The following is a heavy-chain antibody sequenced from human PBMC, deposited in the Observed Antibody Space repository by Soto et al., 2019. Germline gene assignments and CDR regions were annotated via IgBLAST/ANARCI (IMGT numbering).Heavy chain of an antibody. D-gene: IGHD6-19*01. CDR1: GGSVTNDGYY. Sequence: SETLSLTCSVSGGSVTNDGYYWGWIRQPPGKGLEWIGSMHYTGNTYYNPSLKSRVTISVDTSENQFSLKLSSVTAADTALYYCAKHCIAVGGTVSNWFDPWGPGIRVTVAS. J-gene: IGHJ5*02. V-gene: IGHV4-39*01. CDR3: AKHCIAVGGTVSNWFDP. CDR2: MHYTGNT.